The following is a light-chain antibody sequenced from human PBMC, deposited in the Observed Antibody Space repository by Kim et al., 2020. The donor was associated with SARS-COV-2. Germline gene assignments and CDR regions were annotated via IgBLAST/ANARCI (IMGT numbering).Light chain of an antibody. V-gene: IGLV1-47*01. J-gene: IGLJ3*02. CDR2: RNN. Sequence: QSVLTQPPSASGTPGQRVTISCSGSSSNIGSNYVYWYQQLPGTAPKLRIYRNNQRPSGVPDRFSGSKSGTSASLAISGLRSEDEADYYCAAWDDSLSAHWVFGGGTKLTVL. CDR1: SSNIGSNY. CDR3: AAWDDSLSAHWV.